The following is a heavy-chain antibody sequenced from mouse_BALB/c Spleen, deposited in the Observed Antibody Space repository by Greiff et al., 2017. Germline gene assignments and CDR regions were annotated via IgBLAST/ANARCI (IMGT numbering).Heavy chain of an antibody. CDR3: ARDKHLLWAMDY. V-gene: IGHV7-3*02. D-gene: IGHD2-1*01. CDR2: IRNKANGYTT. Sequence: EVMLVESGGGLVQPGGSLRLSCAPSGFTFPDYYMSLVRQPPGKALEWLGFIRNKANGYTTEYSASVQGRFTISRDNSQSILYLQMNTLRAEDSATYYCARDKHLLWAMDYWGQGTSVTVSS. CDR1: GFTFPDYY. J-gene: IGHJ4*01.